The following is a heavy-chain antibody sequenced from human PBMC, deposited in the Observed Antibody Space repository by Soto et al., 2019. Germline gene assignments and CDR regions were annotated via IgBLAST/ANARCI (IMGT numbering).Heavy chain of an antibody. CDR3: AREKSSEDAFDI. D-gene: IGHD3-10*01. V-gene: IGHV1-8*01. CDR2: MNPNSGNT. Sequence: ASVKVSCKASGYTFTSYDINWVRQATGQGLEWMGWMNPNSGNTGYAQKFQGRVTMTRNTSISTAYMELSSLRSEDTAVYYCAREKSSEDAFDIWGQGTMVTVSS. J-gene: IGHJ3*02. CDR1: GYTFTSYD.